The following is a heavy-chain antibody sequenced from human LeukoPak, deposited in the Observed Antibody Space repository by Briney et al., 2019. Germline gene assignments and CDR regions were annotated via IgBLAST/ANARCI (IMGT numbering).Heavy chain of an antibody. D-gene: IGHD3-10*01. J-gene: IGHJ6*03. CDR1: GGSFSGYY. CDR2: INHSGST. Sequence: PSETLSLTCAVHGGSFSGYYWSWIRQPPGKGLEWIGEINHSGSTNYNPSLKSRVTISVDTSKNQFSLKLSSVTAADTAVYYCARPLWFGSSEGDYYYMDVWGKGTTVTVSS. CDR3: ARPLWFGSSEGDYYYMDV. V-gene: IGHV4-34*01.